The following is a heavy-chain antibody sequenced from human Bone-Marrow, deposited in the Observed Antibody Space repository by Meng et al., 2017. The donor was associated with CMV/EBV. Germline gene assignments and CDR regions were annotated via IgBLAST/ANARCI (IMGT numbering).Heavy chain of an antibody. CDR2: ISGSGGST. CDR3: AKGDSSSWSDAFDI. D-gene: IGHD6-13*01. J-gene: IGHJ3*02. CDR1: GFTVSSNY. Sequence: GESLKISCAASGFTVSSNYMSWVRQAPGKGLEWVSAISGSGGSTYYADSVKGRFTISRDNSKNTLYLQMNSLRAEDTAVYYCAKGDSSSWSDAFDIWAQGTMVTVSS. V-gene: IGHV3-23*01.